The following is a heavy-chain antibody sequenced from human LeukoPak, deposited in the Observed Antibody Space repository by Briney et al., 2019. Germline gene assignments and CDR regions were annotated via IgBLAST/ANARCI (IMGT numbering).Heavy chain of an antibody. V-gene: IGHV1-18*01. CDR1: GYTFTSYG. CDR2: ISAYNGNT. Sequence: ASVKVSCKASGYTFTSYGISWVRQAPGQGLEWMGWISAYNGNTNYAQKLQGRVTMTTDTSTSTAYMELRSLRSDGTAVYYCASFGIVVPAAGNDDAFDIWGQGTMVTVSS. D-gene: IGHD2-2*01. J-gene: IGHJ3*02. CDR3: ASFGIVVPAAGNDDAFDI.